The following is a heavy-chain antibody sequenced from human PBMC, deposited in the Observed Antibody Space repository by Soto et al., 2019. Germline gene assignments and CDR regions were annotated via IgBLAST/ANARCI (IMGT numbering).Heavy chain of an antibody. CDR2: IYYSGST. CDR3: ARVYSSSSSSAAPADY. J-gene: IGHJ4*02. V-gene: IGHV4-31*03. CDR1: GCSISSGGYY. D-gene: IGHD6-6*01. Sequence: TLSLTCTVSGCSISSGGYYWSWIRQHPGKGLEWIGYIYYSGSTYYNPSLKSRVTISVDTSKNQFSLKLSSVTAADTAVYYCARVYSSSSSSAAPADYWGQGTLVTVSS.